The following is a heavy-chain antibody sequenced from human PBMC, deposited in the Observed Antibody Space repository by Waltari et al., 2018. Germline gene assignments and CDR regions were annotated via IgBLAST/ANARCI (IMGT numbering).Heavy chain of an antibody. CDR1: GGSISSSSYY. CDR3: ASSPGDSYGPYYFDY. CDR2: IYYSGST. D-gene: IGHD5-18*01. Sequence: QLQLQESGPGLVKPSETLSLTCTVSGGSISSSSYYWGWIRQPPGKGLEWIGSIYYSGSTSDTPSLKSRVTISVGTSKNQFSLKLSSVTAADTAVYYCASSPGDSYGPYYFDYWGQGTLVTVSS. V-gene: IGHV4-39*01. J-gene: IGHJ4*02.